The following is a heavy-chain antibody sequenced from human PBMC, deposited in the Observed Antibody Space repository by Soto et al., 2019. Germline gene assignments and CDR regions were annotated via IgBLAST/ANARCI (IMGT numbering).Heavy chain of an antibody. D-gene: IGHD4-17*01. J-gene: IGHJ4*02. CDR3: AREAGEVYGDYSYFDY. CDR1: GYTFTSYA. Sequence: ASVKVSCKASGYTFTSYAMHWVRQAPGQRLEWMGWINAGNGNTKYSQKFQGRVTITRDTSASTAYMELSSLRSEDTAVYYCAREAGEVYGDYSYFDYWGQGTLVTVSS. CDR2: INAGNGNT. V-gene: IGHV1-3*01.